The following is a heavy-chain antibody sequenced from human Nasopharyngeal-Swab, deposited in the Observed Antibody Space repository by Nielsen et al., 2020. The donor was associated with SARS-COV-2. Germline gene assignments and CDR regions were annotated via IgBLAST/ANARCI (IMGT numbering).Heavy chain of an antibody. V-gene: IGHV3-30-3*01. CDR1: GFTFSSYA. CDR3: ARGYSGSYYSPFDY. J-gene: IGHJ4*02. Sequence: GESLKISYAASGFTFSSYAMHWVRQAPGKGLEWVAVISYDGSNKYYADSAKGRFTISRDNSKNTLYLQMNSLRAEDTAVYYCARGYSGSYYSPFDYWGQGTLVTVSS. D-gene: IGHD1-26*01. CDR2: ISYDGSNK.